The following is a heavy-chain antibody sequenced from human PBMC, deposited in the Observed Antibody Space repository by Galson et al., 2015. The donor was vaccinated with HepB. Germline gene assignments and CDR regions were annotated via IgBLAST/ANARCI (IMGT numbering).Heavy chain of an antibody. D-gene: IGHD1-26*01. CDR2: IIPIFGTA. CDR1: GYTFTSYY. V-gene: IGHV1-69*06. J-gene: IGHJ5*02. Sequence: SVKVSCKASGYTFTSYYMHWVRQAPGQGLEWMGGIIPIFGTANYAQKFQGRVTITADKSTSTAYMELSSLRSEDTAVYYCASIVGATASWGQGTLVTVSS. CDR3: ASIVGATAS.